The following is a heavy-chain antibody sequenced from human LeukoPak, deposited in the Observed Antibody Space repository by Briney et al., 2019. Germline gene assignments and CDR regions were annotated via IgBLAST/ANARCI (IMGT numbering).Heavy chain of an antibody. Sequence: SETLSLTCGVSGGSISGTNWWSWVRQPPGQGLEWIGEISLRGLTNYNPSLRSRLTMSLDESKNQVSLNLTSVTAADTAVYYCSRESGPFSPFGFWGQGYLVTVLS. CDR2: ISLRGLT. CDR3: SRESGPFSPFGF. V-gene: IGHV4-4*02. D-gene: IGHD1-26*01. CDR1: GGSISGTNW. J-gene: IGHJ4*02.